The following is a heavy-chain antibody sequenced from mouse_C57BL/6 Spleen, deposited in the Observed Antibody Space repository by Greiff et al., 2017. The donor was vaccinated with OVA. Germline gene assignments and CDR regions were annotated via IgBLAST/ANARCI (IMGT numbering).Heavy chain of an antibody. J-gene: IGHJ3*01. V-gene: IGHV1-52*01. CDR3: ARTGVYGSSYPFAY. Sequence: VQLQQPGAELVRPGSSVKLSCKASGYTFNSYWMHWVKQRPIQGLEWIGNIDPSDSETHYNQKFKDKATLTVDKSSSTAYMQLSSLTSEDSAVYYCARTGVYGSSYPFAYWGQGTLVTVSA. CDR2: IDPSDSET. CDR1: GYTFNSYW. D-gene: IGHD1-1*01.